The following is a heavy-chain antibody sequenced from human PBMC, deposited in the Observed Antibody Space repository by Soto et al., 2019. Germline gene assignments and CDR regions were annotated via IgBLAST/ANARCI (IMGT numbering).Heavy chain of an antibody. CDR3: ARDVYCGNACYSYGMDV. D-gene: IGHD3-10*01. CDR2: INPHSRST. CDR1: GYSFTDDY. Sequence: QVQVVQSGAEVKKPGASVKISCKTSGYSFTDDYLHWVRQAPGQGLEWVGCINPHSRSTNFAQKFLGRVSMTRDTSISTAYMELFSLSSDDTAIYYCARDVYCGNACYSYGMDVWRQGPTVTVSS. V-gene: IGHV1-2*02. J-gene: IGHJ6*02.